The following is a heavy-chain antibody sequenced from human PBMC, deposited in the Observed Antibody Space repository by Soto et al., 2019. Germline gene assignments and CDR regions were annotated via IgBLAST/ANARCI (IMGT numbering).Heavy chain of an antibody. CDR3: ASRLEEDYYYYYGMDV. V-gene: IGHV1-69*06. J-gene: IGHJ6*02. CDR1: GGTFSSYA. CDR2: IIPIFGTA. D-gene: IGHD1-1*01. Sequence: SVKVSCKASGGTFSSYAISWVRQAPGQGLEWMGGIIPIFGTANYAQKFQGRVTITADKSTSTAYMELSSLRSEDTAVYYCASRLEEDYYYYYGMDVWGQGXTVTVYS.